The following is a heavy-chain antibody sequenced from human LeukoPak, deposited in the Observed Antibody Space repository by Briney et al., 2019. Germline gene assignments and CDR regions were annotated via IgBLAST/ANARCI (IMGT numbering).Heavy chain of an antibody. CDR1: GFTFSSYS. Sequence: KPGGSLRLSCAAPGFTFSSYSMNWVRQAPGKGLEWVSSISSSSSYIYYADSVKGRFTISRDNAKNSLYLQMNSLRAEDTAVYYCARGPGSSRYYYYYMDVWGKGTTVTVSS. CDR3: ARGPGSSRYYYYYMDV. D-gene: IGHD6-6*01. CDR2: ISSSSSYI. V-gene: IGHV3-21*01. J-gene: IGHJ6*03.